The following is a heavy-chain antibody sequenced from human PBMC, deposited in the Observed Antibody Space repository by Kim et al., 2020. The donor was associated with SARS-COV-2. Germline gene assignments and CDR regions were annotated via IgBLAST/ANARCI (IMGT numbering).Heavy chain of an antibody. J-gene: IGHJ5*02. CDR3: ARDRVSGCLDP. V-gene: IGHV4-59*13. CDR2: IYYSGST. Sequence: SETLSLTCTVSGGSISSYYWSWIRQPPGKGLEWIGYIYYSGSTNYNPSLKSRVTISVDTSKNQFSLKLSSVTAADTAVYYCARDRVSGCLDPWGQGTLVTVSS. CDR1: GGSISSYY. D-gene: IGHD6-19*01.